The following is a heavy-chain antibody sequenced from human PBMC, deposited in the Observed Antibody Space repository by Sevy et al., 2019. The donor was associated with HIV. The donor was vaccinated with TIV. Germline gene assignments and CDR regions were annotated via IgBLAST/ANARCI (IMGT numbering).Heavy chain of an antibody. Sequence: GGSLRLTCAASGFTFSSYGMHWVRQAPGKGLEWVAVIWYDGSNKYYADSVKGRFTISRDNSKNTLYLQMNSLRAEDTAVYYCARVRYYDSRGAFDIWAQGTMVTVSS. CDR3: ARVRYYDSRGAFDI. V-gene: IGHV3-33*01. CDR1: GFTFSSYG. D-gene: IGHD3-22*01. CDR2: IWYDGSNK. J-gene: IGHJ3*02.